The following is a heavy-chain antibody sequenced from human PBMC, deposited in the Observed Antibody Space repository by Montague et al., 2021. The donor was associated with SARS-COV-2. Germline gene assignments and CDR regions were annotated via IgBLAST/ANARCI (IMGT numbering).Heavy chain of an antibody. D-gene: IGHD3-9*01. V-gene: IGHV3-48*03. CDR2: TSSSGSTI. CDR1: GFTFSSYE. CDR3: ARSYDILTGYQSQALDY. Sequence: SLRLSCAASGFTFSSYEMNWVRQAPGKGLEWVSYTSSSGSTIYYADSVKGRFTISRDNAKNSLYLQMNSLRAEDTAVYYCARSYDILTGYQSQALDYWGQGTLVTVSS. J-gene: IGHJ4*02.